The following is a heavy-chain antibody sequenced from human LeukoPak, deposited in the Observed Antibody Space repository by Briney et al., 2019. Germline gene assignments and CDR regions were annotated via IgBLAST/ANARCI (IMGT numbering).Heavy chain of an antibody. J-gene: IGHJ4*02. CDR1: GYTFTSYD. V-gene: IGHV1-8*01. Sequence: ASVKVSCKASGYTFTSYDINWVRQATGQGLEWMGWMNPNSGNTGYAQKFQGRVTMTRNIFISTAYMELSSLRSEDTAVYYCARVEYISGYSHVYWGQGTLVTVSS. D-gene: IGHD3-22*01. CDR2: MNPNSGNT. CDR3: ARVEYISGYSHVY.